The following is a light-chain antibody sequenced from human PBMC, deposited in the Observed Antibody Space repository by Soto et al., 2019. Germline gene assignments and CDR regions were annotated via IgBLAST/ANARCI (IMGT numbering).Light chain of an antibody. V-gene: IGKV3-11*01. CDR3: QHRSNWLT. Sequence: EIVLTQSPPTLSLSPGERATLSCRASQSVSSYLAWYQQKPGQAPRLLIYDASNRASGIPARFSGSGSGTDFTLTISSLEPEDFAVYYCQHRSNWLTFGGGTKVEIK. J-gene: IGKJ4*01. CDR2: DAS. CDR1: QSVSSY.